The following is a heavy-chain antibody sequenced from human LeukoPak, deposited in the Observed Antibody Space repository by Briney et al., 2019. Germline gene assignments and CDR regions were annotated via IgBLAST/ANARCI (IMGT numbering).Heavy chain of an antibody. CDR3: AREYSSGSRIAFDI. J-gene: IGHJ3*02. V-gene: IGHV4-34*01. CDR2: IDHSGST. D-gene: IGHD6-19*01. Sequence: PSETLSLTCAVYGGSFSGYYWSWIRQSPGKGLEWIGEIDHSGSTNYNPSLKSRVTISVDTSKNQFSLKLSSVTAADTAVYYCAREYSSGSRIAFDIWGQGTMVTVSS. CDR1: GGSFSGYY.